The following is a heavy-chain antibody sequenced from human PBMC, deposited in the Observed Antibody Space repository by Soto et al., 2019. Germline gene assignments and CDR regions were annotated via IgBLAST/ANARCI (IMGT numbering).Heavy chain of an antibody. CDR3: AREPRYCRGGSCSITGDAYDI. Sequence: PGGSLRLSCTASGFIVSDTYVNWVRQAPGKGQEWVSVISNRGDTHYADSVRGRFSLSRDISDNTLHLQMNNLGVEDTAVYYCAREPRYCRGGSCSITGDAYDIWGQGTMVTVSS. CDR2: ISNRGDT. V-gene: IGHV3-66*01. D-gene: IGHD2-15*01. J-gene: IGHJ3*02. CDR1: GFIVSDTY.